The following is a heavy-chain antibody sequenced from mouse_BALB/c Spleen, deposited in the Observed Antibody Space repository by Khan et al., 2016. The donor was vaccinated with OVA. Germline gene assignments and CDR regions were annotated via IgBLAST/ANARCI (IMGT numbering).Heavy chain of an antibody. V-gene: IGHV3-2*02. Sequence: EVQLQESGPGLVKPSQSLSLTCTVTGYSITSDYAWNWIRQFPGKKLEWMGYISYSGRTSYNPYLKSRISITRDTSQNQFFQQLYSETTEDTATYYCARSVTITTVVATAFDYWGQGTTLTVSS. J-gene: IGHJ2*01. CDR1: GYSITSDYA. CDR2: ISYSGRT. CDR3: ARSVTITTVVATAFDY. D-gene: IGHD1-1*01.